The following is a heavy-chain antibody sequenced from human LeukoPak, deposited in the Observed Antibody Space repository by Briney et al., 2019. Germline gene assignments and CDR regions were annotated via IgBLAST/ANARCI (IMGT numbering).Heavy chain of an antibody. D-gene: IGHD3-10*01. Sequence: SQTLSLTCAVYGGSFSGYYWSWIRQPPGKGLEWIGEINHSGSTNYNPSIKSRVAISVDTCKNQFSLKLSSVTAADTAVYYCARRVLTMVRGVNWEYNWFDPWGQGTLVTVSS. V-gene: IGHV4-34*01. CDR3: ARRVLTMVRGVNWEYNWFDP. J-gene: IGHJ5*02. CDR2: INHSGST. CDR1: GGSFSGYY.